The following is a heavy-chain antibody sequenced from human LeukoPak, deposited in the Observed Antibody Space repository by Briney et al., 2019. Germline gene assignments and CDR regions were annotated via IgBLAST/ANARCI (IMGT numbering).Heavy chain of an antibody. D-gene: IGHD2-2*01. Sequence: PGGSLRLSCAASGFTFSSYAMHWVRQAPGKGLEWVAVISYDGSNKYYADSVKGRFTISRDNSKNTLYLQMNSLRAEDTAVYYCAKDTSDIVVVPAAVFDYWGQGTLVTVSS. V-gene: IGHV3-30-3*01. J-gene: IGHJ4*02. CDR2: ISYDGSNK. CDR1: GFTFSSYA. CDR3: AKDTSDIVVVPAAVFDY.